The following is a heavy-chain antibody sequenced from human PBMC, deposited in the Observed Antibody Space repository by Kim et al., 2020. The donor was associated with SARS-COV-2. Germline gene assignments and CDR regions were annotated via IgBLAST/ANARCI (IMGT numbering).Heavy chain of an antibody. V-gene: IGHV3-21*01. Sequence: GGSLRLSCAASGFTFSSYSMNWVRQAPGKGLEWVSSISSSSSYIYYADSVKGRFTISRDNAKNSLYLQMNSLRAEDTAVYYCARDLTHRTGYSSGWYSLRYYYGMDVWGQGTTVTVSS. D-gene: IGHD6-19*01. CDR1: GFTFSSYS. CDR2: ISSSSSYI. CDR3: ARDLTHRTGYSSGWYSLRYYYGMDV. J-gene: IGHJ6*02.